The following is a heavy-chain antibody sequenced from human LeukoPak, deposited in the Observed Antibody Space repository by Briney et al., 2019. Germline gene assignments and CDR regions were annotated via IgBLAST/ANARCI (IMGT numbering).Heavy chain of an antibody. V-gene: IGHV1-2*02. CDR2: INPNSGGT. Sequence: ASVKVSCKASGGTFSSYAISWVRQAPGQGLEWMGWINPNSGGTNYAQKFQGRVTMTRDTSISTAYMELSRLRSDDTAVYYCARALRRITMVQGVIPYWGQGTLVTVSS. D-gene: IGHD3-10*01. CDR3: ARALRRITMVQGVIPY. J-gene: IGHJ4*02. CDR1: GGTFSSYA.